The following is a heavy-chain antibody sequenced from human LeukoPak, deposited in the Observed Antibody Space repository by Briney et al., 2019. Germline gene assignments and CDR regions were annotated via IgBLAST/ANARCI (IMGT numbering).Heavy chain of an antibody. J-gene: IGHJ4*02. D-gene: IGHD3-10*01. V-gene: IGHV3-9*01. CDR2: ISWNSGSI. CDR1: GFTFDDYA. Sequence: PGGSLRLSCAASGFTFDDYAMHWVRQAPGKGLEWVSGISWNSGSIGYADSVKGRFTISRDNAKNSLYLQMNSLRTEDTALYYCAKDRGYGSGSYGHFDYWGQGALVTVSS. CDR3: AKDRGYGSGSYGHFDY.